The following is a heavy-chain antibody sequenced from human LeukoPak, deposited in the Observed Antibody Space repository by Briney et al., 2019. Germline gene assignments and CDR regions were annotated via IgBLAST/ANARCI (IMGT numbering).Heavy chain of an antibody. J-gene: IGHJ4*02. Sequence: ASVTVSCKASGYTFTSYYMHWVRQAPGKGLEWMGGFDPEDGETIYAQKFQGRVTMTEDTSTDTAYMELSSLRSEDTAVYYCATEIRLYDFWSGYYYRRFDYWGQGTLVTVSS. CDR3: ATEIRLYDFWSGYYYRRFDY. V-gene: IGHV1-24*01. CDR1: GYTFTSYY. CDR2: FDPEDGET. D-gene: IGHD3-3*01.